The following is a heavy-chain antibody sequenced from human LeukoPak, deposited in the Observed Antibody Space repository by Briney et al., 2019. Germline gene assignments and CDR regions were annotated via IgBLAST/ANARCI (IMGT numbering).Heavy chain of an antibody. CDR1: GHTFTGYY. Sequence: ASVKVSCKASGHTFTGYYMHWVRQAPGQGLEWMGWINPNSGGTNYAQNFQGRVTMTRDTSISTAYMELRSQSANGTAVYYCARNFHSSSWYYWFDPWGQGTLVTVSS. V-gene: IGHV1-2*02. J-gene: IGHJ5*02. CDR2: INPNSGGT. CDR3: ARNFHSSSWYYWFDP. D-gene: IGHD6-13*01.